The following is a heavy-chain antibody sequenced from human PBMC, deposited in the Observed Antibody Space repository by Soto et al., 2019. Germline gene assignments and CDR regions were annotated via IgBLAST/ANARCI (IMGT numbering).Heavy chain of an antibody. J-gene: IGHJ3*02. Sequence: SETLSLTCAVYGVSFSGYYWSWIRQPPGKGLEWIGEINHSGSTNYNPSLKSRVTISVDTSKNQFSLKLSSVTAADTAVYYCARVRYFDWLLYRKRGAFDIWGQGTMVTVSS. CDR2: INHSGST. D-gene: IGHD3-9*01. CDR3: ARVRYFDWLLYRKRGAFDI. V-gene: IGHV4-34*01. CDR1: GVSFSGYY.